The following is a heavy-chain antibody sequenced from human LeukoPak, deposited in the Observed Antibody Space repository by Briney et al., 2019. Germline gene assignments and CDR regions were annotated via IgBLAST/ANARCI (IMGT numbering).Heavy chain of an antibody. CDR1: GYTFPNYG. V-gene: IGHV1-18*01. Sequence: ASVKVSCKASGYTFPNYGISWVRQAPGQGLEWMGWISAYSGNTNYAQKLQGRVTMTEDTSTDTAYMELTSLRSDDTAMYYCATDPVGYCSANGCYSVDYWGQGTLVTVSS. D-gene: IGHD2-15*01. CDR3: ATDPVGYCSANGCYSVDY. J-gene: IGHJ4*02. CDR2: ISAYSGNT.